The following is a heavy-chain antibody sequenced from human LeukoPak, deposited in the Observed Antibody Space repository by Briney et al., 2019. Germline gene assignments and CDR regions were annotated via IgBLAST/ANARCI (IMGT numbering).Heavy chain of an antibody. V-gene: IGHV3-21*01. J-gene: IGHJ6*04. Sequence: VGSLRLSCAASGFTFSSYSMNWVRQAPGKGLEWVSSISSSSSYIYYVDSVKGRFTISRDNAKNSLYLQMNSLRAEDTAVYYCAELGITMIGGVWGKGTTVTISS. CDR3: AELGITMIGGV. CDR2: ISSSSSYI. D-gene: IGHD3-10*02. CDR1: GFTFSSYS.